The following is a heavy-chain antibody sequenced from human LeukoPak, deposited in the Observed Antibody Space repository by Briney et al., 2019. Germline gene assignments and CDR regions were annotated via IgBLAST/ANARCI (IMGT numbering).Heavy chain of an antibody. D-gene: IGHD3-22*01. CDR1: GFTFSSYS. J-gene: IGHJ5*02. V-gene: IGHV3-21*01. CDR3: ARGGYYDSSGYFLKRDNWFDP. CDR2: ISSSSSYI. Sequence: PGGSLRLSCAASGFTFSSYSMNWVRQAPGKGLEWVSSISSSSSYIYYADSVKGRFTISRDNAKNSLYLQMNSLRAEDTAVYYCARGGYYDSSGYFLKRDNWFDPWGQGTLVTVSS.